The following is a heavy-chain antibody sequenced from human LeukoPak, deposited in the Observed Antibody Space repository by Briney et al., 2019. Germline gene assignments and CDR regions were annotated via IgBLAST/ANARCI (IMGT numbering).Heavy chain of an antibody. D-gene: IGHD6-13*01. CDR1: GFTSSSYG. CDR3: AKPAAAGQTNWFDP. V-gene: IGHV3-30*18. J-gene: IGHJ5*02. CDR2: ISYDGSNK. Sequence: GGSLRLSCAASGFTSSSYGMHWVRQAPGKGLEWVAVISYDGSNKYYADSVKGRFTISRDNSKNTLFLQMNSLRAEDTAVYYCAKPAAAGQTNWFDPWGQGTLVTVSS.